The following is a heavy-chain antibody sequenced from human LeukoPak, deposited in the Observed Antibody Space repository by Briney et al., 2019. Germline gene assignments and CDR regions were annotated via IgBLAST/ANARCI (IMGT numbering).Heavy chain of an antibody. CDR1: GFTVSDYY. V-gene: IGHV3-11*06. CDR3: ARTIVGASDY. CDR2: ISSSSSYI. D-gene: IGHD1-26*01. Sequence: GRSLRLSCAASGFTVSDYYMSWIRQAPGKGLEWVSYISSSSSYIYYADSVKGRFTISRDNAKNSLYLQMNSLRAEDTAVYYCARTIVGASDYWGQGTLVTVSS. J-gene: IGHJ4*02.